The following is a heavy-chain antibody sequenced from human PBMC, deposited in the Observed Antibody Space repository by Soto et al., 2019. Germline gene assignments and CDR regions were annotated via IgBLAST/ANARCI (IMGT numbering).Heavy chain of an antibody. CDR3: SRRGPGTYFDY. V-gene: IGHV3-23*01. CDR2: ISGSGDRT. Sequence: EVQLLDSGGGLVQPGGSLRLSCAASGFTFSSYAMNWVCQAPGKGLEWVSVISGSGDRTYYADSVKGRFTISRDNSKNTLYLQMNSLRTEDTAVYYCSRRGPGTYFDYWGQGTLVTVSS. D-gene: IGHD6-13*01. J-gene: IGHJ4*02. CDR1: GFTFSSYA.